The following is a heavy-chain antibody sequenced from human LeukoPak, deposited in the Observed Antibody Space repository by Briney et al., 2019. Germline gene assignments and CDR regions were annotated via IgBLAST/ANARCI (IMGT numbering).Heavy chain of an antibody. CDR1: GYTFTSYY. D-gene: IGHD3-22*01. CDR3: ARGGYYDSSGYYYGFGD. CDR2: INPSGGST. V-gene: IGHV1-46*03. Sequence: ASVKVSCKASGYTFTSYYMHWVRQAPGQGLEWMGIINPSGGSTSYAQKFQGRVTMTRDTSTSTVYMELSSLRSEDTAVYYCARGGYYDSSGYYYGFGDWGQGTLVTVSS. J-gene: IGHJ4*02.